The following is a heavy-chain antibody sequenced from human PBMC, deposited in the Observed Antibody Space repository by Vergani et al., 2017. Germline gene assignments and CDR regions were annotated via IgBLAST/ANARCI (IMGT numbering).Heavy chain of an antibody. J-gene: IGHJ6*02. V-gene: IGHV3-30*18. CDR3: AKARDPNCKGGNCYSYYYGLDL. Sequence: VQLLESGGGLVQPGGSLRLTCAASGFSLGDYGMHWVRQAPGKGLEWVALIYYDGSHENYADSVRGRFSISRDNSKNTVYLQMDRLRVEDTAIYYCAKARDPNCKGGNCYSYYYGLDLWGQGTTVTVSS. CDR1: GFSLGDYG. D-gene: IGHD2-21*01. CDR2: IYYDGSHE.